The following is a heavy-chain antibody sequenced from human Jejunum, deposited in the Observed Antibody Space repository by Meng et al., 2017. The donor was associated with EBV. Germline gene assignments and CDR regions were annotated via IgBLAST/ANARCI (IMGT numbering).Heavy chain of an antibody. CDR1: GYICTDYY. Sequence: LGESEAEVKTPGASVKVSCKASGYICTDYYTHWVRQAPGQGLEWVGRMNSNSGSTNYAQKFQGRVTMTRDTSISTAYMDLSGLRSDDTAVYYCARATLSGYHDRFFDYWGQGTLVTVSS. CDR2: MNSNSGST. CDR3: ARATLSGYHDRFFDY. J-gene: IGHJ4*02. V-gene: IGHV1-2*06. D-gene: IGHD3-9*01.